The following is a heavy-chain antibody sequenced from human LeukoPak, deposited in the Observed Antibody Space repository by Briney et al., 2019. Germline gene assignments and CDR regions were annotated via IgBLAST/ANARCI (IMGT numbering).Heavy chain of an antibody. CDR3: ARDGLYGSGSYPLDY. D-gene: IGHD3-10*01. V-gene: IGHV1-3*01. J-gene: IGHJ4*02. CDR2: INAGNGNT. Sequence: ASVEVSCKASGYTFTSYAMHWVRQAPGQRLEWMGWINAGNGNTKYSQKFQGRVTITRDTSASTAYMELSSLRSEDTAVYYCARDGLYGSGSYPLDYWGQGTLVTVSS. CDR1: GYTFTSYA.